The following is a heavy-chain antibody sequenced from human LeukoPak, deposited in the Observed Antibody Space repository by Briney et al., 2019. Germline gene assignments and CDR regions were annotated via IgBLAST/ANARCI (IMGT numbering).Heavy chain of an antibody. D-gene: IGHD1-26*01. J-gene: IGHJ3*02. CDR2: IYYSGST. Sequence: SQTLSPTCTVSSGSISSGGYYWSWIRQHPGKGLEWIGYIYYSGSTYYNPSLKSRVTISVDTSKNQFSLKLSSVTAADTAVYYCARVGRTGIVGATMVHDAFDIWGQGTMVTVSS. CDR1: SGSISSGGYY. CDR3: ARVGRTGIVGATMVHDAFDI. V-gene: IGHV4-31*03.